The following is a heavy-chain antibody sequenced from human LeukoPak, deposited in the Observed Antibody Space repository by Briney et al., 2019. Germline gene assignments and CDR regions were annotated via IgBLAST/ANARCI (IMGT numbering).Heavy chain of an antibody. CDR2: IWYDGSNK. CDR1: GFTFSSYG. V-gene: IGHV3-33*01. D-gene: IGHD6-6*01. CDR3: AREGPYSSSSFDY. J-gene: IGHJ4*02. Sequence: PGGSLRLSCAASGFTFSSYGMHWVRQAPGKGLEWVAVIWYDGSNKYYADSVKGRFTISGDNSKSTLYLQMNSLRAEDTAVYYCAREGPYSSSSFDYWGQGTLVTVSS.